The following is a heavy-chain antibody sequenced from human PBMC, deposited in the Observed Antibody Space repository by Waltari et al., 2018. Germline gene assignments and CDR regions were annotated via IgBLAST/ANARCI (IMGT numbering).Heavy chain of an antibody. Sequence: QVQLVQSGAEVTKPGSSVKVSCKASGYTFTGYYMHWVRQAPGQGLEGMGWINPNSGGRKYAQKCKGRVTMTRDTSISTAYMELSRLRSDDTAVYYCAREMTVRGVIGNWFDPWGQGTLVTVSS. CDR2: INPNSGGR. CDR1: GYTFTGYY. CDR3: AREMTVRGVIGNWFDP. D-gene: IGHD3-10*01. V-gene: IGHV1-2*02. J-gene: IGHJ5*02.